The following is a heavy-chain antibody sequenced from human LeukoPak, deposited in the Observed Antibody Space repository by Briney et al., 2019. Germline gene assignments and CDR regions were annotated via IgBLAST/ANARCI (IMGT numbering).Heavy chain of an antibody. J-gene: IGHJ4*02. CDR3: TTYRSGHY. CDR2: ITTKASNYAT. Sequence: GGSLRLSCEASGFTFSGSDIHWVRQASGKGLEWVGRITTKASNYATAYGASVKGRFTISRDDSENTAYLQMNSLKTVDTAVYYCTTYRSGHYWGQGALVTVSS. V-gene: IGHV3-73*01. CDR1: GFTFSGSD. D-gene: IGHD6-19*01.